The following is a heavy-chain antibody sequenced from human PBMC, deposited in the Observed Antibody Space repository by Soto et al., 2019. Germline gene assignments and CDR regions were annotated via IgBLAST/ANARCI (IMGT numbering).Heavy chain of an antibody. CDR1: GGSMSSGGYS. Sequence: SVTLCLTWAVSGGSMSSGGYSWSWIRQPPGKGLEWIGYIYHSGSTYYNPSLKSRVTISVDRSKNQFSLKLSSVTAADTAVYYCATQEVGGSYVYTFDPWGQGTLVTVSS. D-gene: IGHD1-26*01. V-gene: IGHV4-30-2*01. J-gene: IGHJ5*02. CDR3: ATQEVGGSYVYTFDP. CDR2: IYHSGST.